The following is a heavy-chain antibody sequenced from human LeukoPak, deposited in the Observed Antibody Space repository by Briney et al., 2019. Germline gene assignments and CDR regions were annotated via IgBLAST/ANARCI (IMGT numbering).Heavy chain of an antibody. CDR1: GFTFSSYW. Sequence: GGSLRLSCAASGFTFSSYWMHRVRQAPGKGLVWVSRISDGGSTTTYADSVKGRFTISRDNAKNTLYLQMNGLRAEDTAVYYCSRSAYYDGSGNYYDYWGQGTLVTVSS. CDR3: SRSAYYDGSGNYYDY. V-gene: IGHV3-74*01. J-gene: IGHJ4*02. CDR2: ISDGGSTT. D-gene: IGHD3-22*01.